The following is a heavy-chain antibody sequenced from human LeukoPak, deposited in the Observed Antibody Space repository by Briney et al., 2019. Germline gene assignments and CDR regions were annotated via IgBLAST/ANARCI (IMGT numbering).Heavy chain of an antibody. Sequence: GGSLRLSCAASGFTFSSYGMHWVHQAPGKGLEWVAFIRYDGSNKYYADSVKGRFTISRDNSKNTLYLQMNSLRAEDTAVYYCARGTPYYYGMDVWGQGTTVTVSS. CDR1: GFTFSSYG. V-gene: IGHV3-30*02. CDR2: IRYDGSNK. D-gene: IGHD1-1*01. J-gene: IGHJ6*02. CDR3: ARGTPYYYGMDV.